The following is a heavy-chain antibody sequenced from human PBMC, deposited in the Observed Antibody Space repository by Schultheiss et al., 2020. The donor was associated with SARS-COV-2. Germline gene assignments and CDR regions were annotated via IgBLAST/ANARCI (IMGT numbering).Heavy chain of an antibody. D-gene: IGHD2-15*01. V-gene: IGHV3/OR16-10*01. CDR2: IGAGGGT. CDR1: GFTFSSYA. CDR3: ARVVVPAPYYFDY. Sequence: GGSLRLSCAGSGFTFSSYAMHWVRQAPGKGLEWVSAIGAGGGTYYADSVKGRFTISRHNSKNTLYLQMNSLRAEDTAVYYCARVVVPAPYYFDYWGQGTLVTVSS. J-gene: IGHJ4*02.